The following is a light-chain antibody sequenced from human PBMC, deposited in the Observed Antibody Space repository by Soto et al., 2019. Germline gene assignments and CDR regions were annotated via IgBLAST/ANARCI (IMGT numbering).Light chain of an antibody. V-gene: IGKV1-27*01. CDR1: QGITNF. Sequence: DIQMTQSPSSLSASVGDRVTITCRASQGITNFLAWYQQKPGKVPKLLIYEASTLQSGVPSRFSGSGSGTVFTPTISSLQPEDVETYYCQKYNSAPSFGGGTKVEIK. J-gene: IGKJ4*01. CDR3: QKYNSAPS. CDR2: EAS.